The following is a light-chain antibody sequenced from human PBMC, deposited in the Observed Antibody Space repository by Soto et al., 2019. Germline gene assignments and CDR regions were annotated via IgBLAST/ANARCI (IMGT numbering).Light chain of an antibody. J-gene: IGKJ4*01. CDR2: GAS. CDR3: QQYDNWPLT. V-gene: IGKV3-15*01. CDR1: QSVTRK. Sequence: EIVMTQSPATLSVSPGERATLSCRASQSVTRKLAWYQQKPGQAPRLLIYGASTRATGIPARFSGSGSGTEFTLTISSLQSEDFEVYYCQQYDNWPLTFGGGTKVDIK.